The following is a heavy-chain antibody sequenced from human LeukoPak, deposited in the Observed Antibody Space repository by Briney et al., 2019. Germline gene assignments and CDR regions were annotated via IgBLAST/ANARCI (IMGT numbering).Heavy chain of an antibody. CDR1: GYTFTSYD. D-gene: IGHD6-19*01. J-gene: IGHJ4*02. V-gene: IGHV1-8*01. Sequence: ASVKVSCKASGYTFTSYDINWVRQATGQGLEWMGWMNPNSDNTGYARKFQGRVTITGNTSISTAYMELSSLRAEDTAVYYCAKYGGRIAVAGIPPDYWGQGTLVTVSS. CDR2: MNPNSDNT. CDR3: AKYGGRIAVAGIPPDY.